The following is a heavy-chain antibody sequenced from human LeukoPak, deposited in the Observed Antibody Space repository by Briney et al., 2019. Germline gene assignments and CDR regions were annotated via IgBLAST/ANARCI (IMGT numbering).Heavy chain of an antibody. CDR1: GGSISSYY. V-gene: IGHV4-59*01. CDR2: IYYSGST. J-gene: IGHJ5*02. Sequence: SETLSLTCTVSGGSISSYYWSWIRQPPGTGLEWIGYIYYSGSTNYKSSLKSRVTISVDTSKNQFSLKLSSVTAADTAVYYCARLTGYSSESWFDPWGQGTLVTVSS. D-gene: IGHD3-9*01. CDR3: ARLTGYSSESWFDP.